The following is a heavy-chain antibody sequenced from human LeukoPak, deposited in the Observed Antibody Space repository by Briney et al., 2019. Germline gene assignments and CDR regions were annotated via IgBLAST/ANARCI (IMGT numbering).Heavy chain of an antibody. CDR3: ARESVSYSSSWYFDY. J-gene: IGHJ4*02. D-gene: IGHD6-13*01. CDR2: INHSGST. CDR1: GGSFSGYY. V-gene: IGHV4-34*01. Sequence: SETLSLTCAVYGGSFSGYYWSWIRQPPGKGLEWIGEINHSGSTNYNPSLKSRVTISVDTSKYQFSLKLSSVTAADTAVYYCARESVSYSSSWYFDYWGQGTLVTVSS.